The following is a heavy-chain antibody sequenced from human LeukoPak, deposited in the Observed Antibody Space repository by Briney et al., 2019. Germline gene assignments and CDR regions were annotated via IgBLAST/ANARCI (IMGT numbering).Heavy chain of an antibody. CDR2: IDHRGSS. J-gene: IGHJ4*03. CDR3: ATRSSTLAASRCFDD. V-gene: IGHV4-34*01. D-gene: IGHD6-6*01. Sequence: SDTLSLTRAVHGESFSAYFWSWIRQVPGKGLEWIGEIDHRGSSNYNPPLKSRATISVDTSKNHFSLSLTSVAAADTAVYYCATRSSTLAASRCFDDWGQGTVVTVSS. CDR1: GESFSAYF.